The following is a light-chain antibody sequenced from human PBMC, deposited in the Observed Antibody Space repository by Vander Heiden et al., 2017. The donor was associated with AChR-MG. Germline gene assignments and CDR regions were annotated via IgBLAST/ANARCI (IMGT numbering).Light chain of an antibody. CDR3: QQYHDWYT. CDR2: GVS. Sequence: EIVMTQSPATLSVSPGERATLSCRASQSVSSSLAWYQQNPGQAPRLLIYGVSTRATGIPARFSGSGSGTEFTLTISGLQSEDFAVYYCQQYHDWYTFGQGTSLETK. CDR1: QSVSSS. J-gene: IGKJ2*01. V-gene: IGKV3-15*01.